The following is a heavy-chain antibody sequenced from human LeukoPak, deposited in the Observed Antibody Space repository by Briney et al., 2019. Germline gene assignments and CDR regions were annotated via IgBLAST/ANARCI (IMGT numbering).Heavy chain of an antibody. CDR2: ISGRDDNT. CDR3: AKRSGYGGNSNHFDY. V-gene: IGHV3-23*01. Sequence: PGGSLRLSCTASGFTFSSYGMSWVRQAPGKGLEWVSAISGRDDNTYYADSVKGRFTISRDNSKNALFVQMNSLRAEDTAVYYCAKRSGYGGNSNHFDYWGQGTLVTVSS. J-gene: IGHJ4*02. D-gene: IGHD4-23*01. CDR1: GFTFSSYG.